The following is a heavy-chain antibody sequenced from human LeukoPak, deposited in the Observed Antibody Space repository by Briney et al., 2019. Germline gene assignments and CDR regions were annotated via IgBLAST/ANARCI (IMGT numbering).Heavy chain of an antibody. D-gene: IGHD6-6*01. CDR2: IYSGGST. CDR3: ARVGYSSSCFDY. Sequence: GGSLRLSCAASGFTVSSNYMSWARHAPGKGLEWVSVIYSGGSTYYADSVKGRFTISRDNSKNTLYLQMNSLRAEDTAVYYCARVGYSSSCFDYWGQGTLVTVSS. CDR1: GFTVSSNY. J-gene: IGHJ4*02. V-gene: IGHV3-53*01.